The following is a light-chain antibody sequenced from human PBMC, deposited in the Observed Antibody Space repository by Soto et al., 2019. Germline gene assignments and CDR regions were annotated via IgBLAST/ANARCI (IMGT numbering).Light chain of an antibody. Sequence: QSVLTQPPSVSEAPRQRVTISCSGSSSNIGNNPVHWYQHLPGKTPKLLIYYDDLLPSGVSDRFSGSKSGTSASLAISGLQSEDEADYYCAAWDDSLNGQVFGGGTKLTV. CDR3: AAWDDSLNGQV. CDR1: SSNIGNNP. J-gene: IGLJ2*01. V-gene: IGLV1-36*01. CDR2: YDD.